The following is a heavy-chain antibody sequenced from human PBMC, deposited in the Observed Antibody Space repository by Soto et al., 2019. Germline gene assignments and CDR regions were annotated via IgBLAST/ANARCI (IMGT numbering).Heavy chain of an antibody. CDR2: IRSKTNSYAT. CDR3: TATDNDMFGLRDT. J-gene: IGHJ5*02. CDR1: GFTFSGSA. V-gene: IGHV3-73*01. D-gene: IGHD3-9*01. Sequence: PGGSLRLSCAASGFTFSGSAMHWVRQASGKGLEWVGRIRSKTNSYATAYAASVKGRFTISRDDSKNTAYLQMNSLKIEDTAVYFCTATDNDMFGLRDTWGQGTLVTVSS.